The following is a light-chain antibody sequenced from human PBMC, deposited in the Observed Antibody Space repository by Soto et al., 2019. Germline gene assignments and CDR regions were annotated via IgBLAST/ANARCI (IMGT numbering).Light chain of an antibody. V-gene: IGLV2-14*01. Sequence: QSVLTQPASVSGSPGQPITISCTGTSSDVGGYNYVSWYQQHPGKVPKVIIYDVGNRPSGVSNRFSGSKSGNTASLTISGLQAEDEADYYCNSYTISSTYVFGTGTKVTVL. CDR2: DVG. CDR3: NSYTISSTYV. CDR1: SSDVGGYNY. J-gene: IGLJ1*01.